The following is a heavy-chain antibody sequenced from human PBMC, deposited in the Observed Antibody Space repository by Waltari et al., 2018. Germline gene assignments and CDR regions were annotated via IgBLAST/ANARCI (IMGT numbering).Heavy chain of an antibody. CDR2: IYIRRST. D-gene: IGHD2-21*02. CDR3: ARAPWGDNDGFDI. V-gene: IGHV4-4*07. Sequence: QAQLQESGPGLVKPSDTLSLTCTVSGGSISSYSWSWTRQPAGKGLEWIGRIYIRRSTNYNPTLKSRVTMSVDTSKNQFSLKLSSVTAADTAVYYCARAPWGDNDGFDIWGQGTMVTVSS. J-gene: IGHJ3*02. CDR1: GGSISSYS.